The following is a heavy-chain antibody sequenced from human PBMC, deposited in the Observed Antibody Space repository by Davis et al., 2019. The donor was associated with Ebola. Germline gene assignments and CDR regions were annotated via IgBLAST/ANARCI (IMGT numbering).Heavy chain of an antibody. CDR1: GYTFTRDG. CDR3: ARDPTVTPLDY. Sequence: ASVKVSCKASGYTFTRDGISWVRQAPGQGLEWMGWISAYNGNTNYAQKLQGRVTMTTDTSTSTAYMELRSLRSDDTAVYYCARDPTVTPLDYWGQGTLVTVSS. D-gene: IGHD4-17*01. J-gene: IGHJ4*02. V-gene: IGHV1-18*01. CDR2: ISAYNGNT.